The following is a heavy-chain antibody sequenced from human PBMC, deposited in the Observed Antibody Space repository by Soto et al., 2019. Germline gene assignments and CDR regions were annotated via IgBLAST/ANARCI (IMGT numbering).Heavy chain of an antibody. Sequence: HPGGSLRLSCGASGFAFTSYAMSWVRRAPGKGLAWVSTVSNSGGTTYHADSVKGRFTISRDNPKNTLYLQMTSLRAEDAAVYYCVKDAPGSGWLSDYWGQGTLVTVSS. CDR3: VKDAPGSGWLSDY. CDR2: VSNSGGTT. V-gene: IGHV3-23*01. D-gene: IGHD3-22*01. CDR1: GFAFTSYA. J-gene: IGHJ4*02.